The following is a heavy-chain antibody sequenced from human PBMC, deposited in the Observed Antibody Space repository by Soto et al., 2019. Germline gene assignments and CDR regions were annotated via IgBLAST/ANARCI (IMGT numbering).Heavy chain of an antibody. Sequence: QITLKESGPTLVRPTQTLTLTCTFSGFSLSTSGLGVGWIRQPPGKALECLALIYWNDDKRYSPSLKARLTIPKNTSKTQLVPTMTNMAPVDTATYYCAHRPSGWYLFDYWGQGTLVTVSS. V-gene: IGHV2-5*01. D-gene: IGHD6-19*01. CDR2: IYWNDDK. CDR3: AHRPSGWYLFDY. J-gene: IGHJ4*02. CDR1: GFSLSTSGLG.